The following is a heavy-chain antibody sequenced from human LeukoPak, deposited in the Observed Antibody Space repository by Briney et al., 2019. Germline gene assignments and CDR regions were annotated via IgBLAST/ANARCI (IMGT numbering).Heavy chain of an antibody. Sequence: GSLRLSCAASGFTFSSYEMNWVRQAPGKGLEWVSSISSSSSYIYYADSVKGRFTISRDNAKNSLYLQMNSLRAEDTAVYYCARDLDVVVPAAMGTWFDPWGQGTLVTVSS. CDR3: ARDLDVVVPAAMGTWFDP. D-gene: IGHD2-2*01. J-gene: IGHJ5*02. CDR2: ISSSSSYI. CDR1: GFTFSSYE. V-gene: IGHV3-21*01.